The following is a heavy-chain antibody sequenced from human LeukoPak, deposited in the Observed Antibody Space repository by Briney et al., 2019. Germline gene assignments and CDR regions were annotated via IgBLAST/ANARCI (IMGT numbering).Heavy chain of an antibody. J-gene: IGHJ5*02. CDR1: GGSISSSSYY. D-gene: IGHD1-14*01. CDR2: IYYSGST. CDR3: ARPNPENWFDL. Sequence: SETLSLTCTVSGGSISSSSYYWGWIRQPPGKGLEWIGSIYYSGSTYYNPSLKSRVTMSVDTSKNQFSLKLSSVTAADTAVYYCARPNPENWFDLWGQGTLVTVSS. V-gene: IGHV4-39*01.